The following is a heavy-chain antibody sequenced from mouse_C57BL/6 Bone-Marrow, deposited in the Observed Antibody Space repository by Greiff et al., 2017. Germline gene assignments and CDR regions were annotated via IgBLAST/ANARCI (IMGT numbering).Heavy chain of an antibody. CDR1: GYTFTDYY. J-gene: IGHJ4*01. Sequence: QVQLKESGAELVRPGASVKLSCKASGYTFTDYYINWVKQRPGQGLEWIARIYPGSGNTYYNEKFKGKATLTAEKSSSTAYMQLSSLTSEDSAVYFCARFDSYAMDYWGQGTSVTGSS. CDR3: ARFDSYAMDY. V-gene: IGHV1-76*01. CDR2: IYPGSGNT.